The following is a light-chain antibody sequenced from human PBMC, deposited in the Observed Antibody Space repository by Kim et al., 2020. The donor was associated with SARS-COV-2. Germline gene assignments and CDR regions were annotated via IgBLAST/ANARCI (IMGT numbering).Light chain of an antibody. V-gene: IGKV3-11*01. CDR1: QSVTTH. CDR3: QQRSKWELS. J-gene: IGKJ4*01. Sequence: WSPVDRAPPSCRASQSVTTHVAWYQQKPVQPPRLLIQDTTHRAGGIADRFSGRGSGTDLILTISSLEAEDFAVYYRQQRSKWELSFGGGTKVDIK. CDR2: DTT.